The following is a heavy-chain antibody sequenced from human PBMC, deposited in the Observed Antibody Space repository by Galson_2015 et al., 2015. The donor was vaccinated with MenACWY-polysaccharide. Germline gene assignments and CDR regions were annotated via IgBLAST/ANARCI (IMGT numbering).Heavy chain of an antibody. Sequence: SVKVSCKASGYTFPNYYMHWVRQAPGQGLEWMGRINPASGDTNYAQKFQGRVTMTRDTSISTAYMELSSLRSDDTAVFYCARGGGTGWLRNYWGQGTLVTVSS. D-gene: IGHD6-19*01. J-gene: IGHJ4*02. V-gene: IGHV1-2*06. CDR3: ARGGGTGWLRNY. CDR2: INPASGDT. CDR1: GYTFPNYY.